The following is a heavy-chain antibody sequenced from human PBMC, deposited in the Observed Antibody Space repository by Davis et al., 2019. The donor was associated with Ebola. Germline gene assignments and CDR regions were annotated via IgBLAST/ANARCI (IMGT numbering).Heavy chain of an antibody. CDR1: GYTFTSYY. Sequence: ASVKVSCKASGYTFTSYYMHWVRQAPGQGLEWMGIINPSGGSTSYAQKLQGRVTMTRDTSTSTAYMELRSLRSDDTAVYYCARLGYCSSTSCYVSWGLYYYYGMDVWGQGTTVTVSS. J-gene: IGHJ6*02. CDR3: ARLGYCSSTSCYVSWGLYYYYGMDV. V-gene: IGHV1-46*01. D-gene: IGHD2-2*01. CDR2: INPSGGST.